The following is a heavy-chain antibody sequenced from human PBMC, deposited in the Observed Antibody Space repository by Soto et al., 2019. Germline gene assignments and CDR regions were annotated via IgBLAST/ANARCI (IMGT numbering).Heavy chain of an antibody. Sequence: HPGGSLRLSCAASGFTFSGSALHWVRQASGKGLEWVGRIRNKANSYATAYAASVKGRFTISRDDSKNTAFLQMNSLKTEDTALYYCNTNAPEDTIRKWGPGTMVTVSS. V-gene: IGHV3-73*01. CDR2: IRNKANSYAT. CDR1: GFTFSGSA. D-gene: IGHD3-9*01. J-gene: IGHJ4*02. CDR3: NTNAPEDTIRK.